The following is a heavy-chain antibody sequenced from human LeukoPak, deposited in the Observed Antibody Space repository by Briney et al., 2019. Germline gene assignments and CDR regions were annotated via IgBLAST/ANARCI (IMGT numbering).Heavy chain of an antibody. J-gene: IGHJ4*02. CDR3: AHRRGNSGWSEGYFDY. Sequence: SGPTLVNPTQTLTLTCTFSGFSLSTSGVGVGWIRQPPGKALEWLALIYWDDDKRYSPSLKSRLTITKDTSINQLVLTMTNMDPVDTATYHCAHRRGNSGWSEGYFDYWGQGILVTVSS. CDR1: GFSLSTSGVG. V-gene: IGHV2-5*02. D-gene: IGHD6-19*01. CDR2: IYWDDDK.